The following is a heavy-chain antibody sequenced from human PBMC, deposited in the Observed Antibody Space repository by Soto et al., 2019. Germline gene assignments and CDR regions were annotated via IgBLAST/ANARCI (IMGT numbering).Heavy chain of an antibody. V-gene: IGHV1-3*01. CDR3: ARGVGLYSNYDY. CDR2: INAGNGNT. D-gene: IGHD2-2*02. J-gene: IGHJ4*02. Sequence: QVQLVXSXXXXXXXGASVKVSCKASGYTFTSYAMHWVRQAPGQRLEWMGWINAGNGNTKYSQKFQGRVTITRDTSASTAYMELSSLRSEATAVYYCARGVGLYSNYDYWGQGTLVTVSS. CDR1: GYTFTSYA.